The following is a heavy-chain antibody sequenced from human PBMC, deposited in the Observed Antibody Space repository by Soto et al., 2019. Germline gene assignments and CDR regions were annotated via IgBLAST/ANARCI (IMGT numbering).Heavy chain of an antibody. J-gene: IGHJ4*02. CDR3: ARDKDWAFDY. CDR1: GFTFSSYS. V-gene: IGHV3-48*03. CDR2: IFVSGTTI. Sequence: LRLSCVAAGFTFSSYSMVWVRQAPGKGLEWVSYIFVSGTTIYYADSVKGRFTVSRDNARNSLFLLMNSLRAEDTAVYYCARDKDWAFDYWGQGTLVTVSS. D-gene: IGHD3-9*01.